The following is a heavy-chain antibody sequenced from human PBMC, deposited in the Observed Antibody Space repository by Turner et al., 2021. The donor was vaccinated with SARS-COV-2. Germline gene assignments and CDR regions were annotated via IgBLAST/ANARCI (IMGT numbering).Heavy chain of an antibody. CDR2: RQQDGSEK. CDR3: ARDLLGYSYGSDY. J-gene: IGHJ4*02. Sequence: EVQLVESGGGLVQPGGSLRLSCAASGFTFSSYWMTWVRQTPGKGREWVANRQQDGSEKYYVDSVKGRFTISRDNAKNSLYLQMNSLRAEDTAVYYCARDLLGYSYGSDYWGQGTLVTVSS. V-gene: IGHV3-7*03. D-gene: IGHD5-18*01. CDR1: GFTFSSYW.